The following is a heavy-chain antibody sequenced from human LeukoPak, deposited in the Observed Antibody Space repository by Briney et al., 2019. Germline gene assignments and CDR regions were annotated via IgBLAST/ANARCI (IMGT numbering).Heavy chain of an antibody. V-gene: IGHV1-18*01. CDR1: GYTFTSYG. CDR2: ISAYNGNT. J-gene: IGHJ4*02. CDR3: ARVAAEYDYVWGSYRSDQLDFDY. D-gene: IGHD3-16*02. Sequence: EASVKVSCKASGYTFTSYGISWVRQAPGQGLEWMGWISAYNGNTNYAQKLQGRVTMTTDTSTSTAYIELRSLRSDDTAVYYCARVAAEYDYVWGSYRSDQLDFDYWGQGTLVTVSS.